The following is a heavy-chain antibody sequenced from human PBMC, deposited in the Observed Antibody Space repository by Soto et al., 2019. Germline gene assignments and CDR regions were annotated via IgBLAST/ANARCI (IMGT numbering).Heavy chain of an antibody. D-gene: IGHD1-7*01. CDR1: GFTFDDYA. CDR3: AKVHRRELRNYYFDY. CDR2: ISWNSGSI. Sequence: EVQLVESGGGLVQPGRSLRLSCAASGFTFDDYAMHWVRQAPGKGLEWVSGISWNSGSIGYADSVKGRFTISRDNAKNSLDLQMNSLRAEDTALDYCAKVHRRELRNYYFDYWGQGTLVSVSS. J-gene: IGHJ4*02. V-gene: IGHV3-9*01.